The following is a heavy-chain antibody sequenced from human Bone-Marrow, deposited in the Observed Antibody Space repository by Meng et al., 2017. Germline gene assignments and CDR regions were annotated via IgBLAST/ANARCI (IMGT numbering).Heavy chain of an antibody. J-gene: IGHJ6*02. V-gene: IGHV1-2*06. CDR2: INPNSGGT. CDR3: ARGPYCSGGSCYSDDYYYYYGMDV. D-gene: IGHD2-15*01. CDR1: GYTFTGYY. Sequence: ASVKVSCKASGYTFTGYYMHWVRQAPGQGLEWMGRINPNSGGTNYAQKFQGRVTMTRDTSISTAYMELSRLRSDDTAVYYCARGPYCSGGSCYSDDYYYYYGMDVWGQGTTVTVSS.